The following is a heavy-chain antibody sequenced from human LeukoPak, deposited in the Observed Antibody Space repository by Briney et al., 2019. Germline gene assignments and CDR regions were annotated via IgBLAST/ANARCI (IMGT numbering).Heavy chain of an antibody. V-gene: IGHV4-59*01. Sequence: PSETLSLTCTVSGGSISSYYWSWIRQPPGKGLEWIGSIYYSGSTNYNPSLKSRVTMSVDTSKNQFSLKLSSVTAADTAVYYCARDATYGDYPENWFDPWGQGTLVTVSS. J-gene: IGHJ5*02. CDR1: GGSISSYY. CDR2: IYYSGST. D-gene: IGHD4-17*01. CDR3: ARDATYGDYPENWFDP.